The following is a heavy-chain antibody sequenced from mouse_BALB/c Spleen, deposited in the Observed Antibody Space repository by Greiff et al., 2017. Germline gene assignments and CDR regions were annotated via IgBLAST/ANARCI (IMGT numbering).Heavy chain of an antibody. Sequence: EVMLVESGGGLVQPGGSLKLSCAASGFTFSSYTMSWVRQTPEKRLEWVAYISNGGGSTYYPDTVKGRFTISRDNAKNTLYLQMSSLKSEDTAMYYCARHGGNYDYFDYWGQGTTLTVSS. D-gene: IGHD2-1*01. V-gene: IGHV5-12-2*01. CDR1: GFTFSSYT. CDR3: ARHGGNYDYFDY. CDR2: ISNGGGST. J-gene: IGHJ2*01.